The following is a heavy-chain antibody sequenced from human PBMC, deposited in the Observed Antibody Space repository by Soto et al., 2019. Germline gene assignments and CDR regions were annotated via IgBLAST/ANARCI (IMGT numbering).Heavy chain of an antibody. J-gene: IGHJ4*02. D-gene: IGHD3-22*01. CDR3: AKDAFYYDSSGDFGGGYFDY. CDR1: GFTLNNYG. V-gene: IGHV3-30*18. CDR2: ISYDGSNK. Sequence: QVHLVESGGGVVQPGRSLRLSCAASGFTLNNYGMHWVRQAPGKGLEWVAVISYDGSNKYYADSVKGRFTIPRDNSKNTLYLQMNSLRVEDTAVYYCAKDAFYYDSSGDFGGGYFDYWGQGTLVTVSS.